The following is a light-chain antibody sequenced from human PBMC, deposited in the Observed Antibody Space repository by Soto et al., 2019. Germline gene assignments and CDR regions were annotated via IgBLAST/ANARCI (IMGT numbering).Light chain of an antibody. CDR2: GAS. CDR3: QQYNEWPLT. V-gene: IGKV3D-15*01. CDR1: QSISIN. Sequence: EIVLTQSPGTLSVSPGDRVTLSCRASQSISINLAWYQHKPGQAPRLLIHGASTRATGVPARISGSGSGTEFTLIISSLQSEDFAVYYCQQYNEWPLTFGGGTKVDIK. J-gene: IGKJ4*01.